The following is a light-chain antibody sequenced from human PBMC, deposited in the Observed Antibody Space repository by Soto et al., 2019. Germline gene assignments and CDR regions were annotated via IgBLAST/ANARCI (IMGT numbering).Light chain of an antibody. J-gene: IGKJ5*01. CDR1: QSVSSSY. V-gene: IGKV3-20*01. CDR3: QQYGTSPLT. CDR2: GTS. Sequence: EIVLTQSPGTLPLSPGDRATLSCRASQSVSSSYLAWYQQKPGLAPRLLIYGTSSRATGIPDRFSGSGSGTDFTLTIGRLEPEDFAVFYCQQYGTSPLTFGQGTRLEIK.